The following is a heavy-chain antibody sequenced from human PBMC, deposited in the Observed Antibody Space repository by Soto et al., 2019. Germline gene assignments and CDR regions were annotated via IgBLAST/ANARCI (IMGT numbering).Heavy chain of an antibody. J-gene: IGHJ4*02. V-gene: IGHV4-30-4*01. Sequence: SETLSLTCTVSGGSISSGDYYWSWIRQPPGKGLEWIGYIYYSGSTYYNPSLKSRVTISVDTSKNQFSLKLSSVTAADTAVYYCAREWMTTVTSYFDYWGQGTLVTVSS. CDR1: GGSISSGDYY. CDR3: AREWMTTVTSYFDY. D-gene: IGHD4-17*01. CDR2: IYYSGST.